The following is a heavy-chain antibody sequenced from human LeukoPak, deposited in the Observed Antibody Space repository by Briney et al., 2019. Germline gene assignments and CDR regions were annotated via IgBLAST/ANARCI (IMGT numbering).Heavy chain of an antibody. J-gene: IGHJ6*03. Sequence: PGESLKISCQGSGYNFPIYWIGWVRQMPGQGLEWMGIIYPDDSNTIYGPSFQGQVTISADMSINTTYLEWSSLKASDTAIYYCARQGAAGKYYYYYMDVWGKGTTVTVSS. CDR3: ARQGAAGKYYYYYMDV. CDR2: IYPDDSNT. CDR1: GYNFPIYW. V-gene: IGHV5-51*01. D-gene: IGHD6-13*01.